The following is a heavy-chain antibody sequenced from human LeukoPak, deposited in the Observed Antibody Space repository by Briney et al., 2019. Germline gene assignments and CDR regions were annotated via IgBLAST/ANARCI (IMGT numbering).Heavy chain of an antibody. Sequence: HPGGSVTLSCRVSWFTRRCFAVSGVRQATGKGLEGVSDISGSGGSTYYADSVKGRFTISRDNSKNTLYPQMNSLRAEDTAVYYCAKKLTEGNAFDIWGQGTMVTVSS. J-gene: IGHJ3*02. CDR1: WFTRRCFA. D-gene: IGHD1-14*01. CDR3: AKKLTEGNAFDI. CDR2: ISGSGGST. V-gene: IGHV3-23*01.